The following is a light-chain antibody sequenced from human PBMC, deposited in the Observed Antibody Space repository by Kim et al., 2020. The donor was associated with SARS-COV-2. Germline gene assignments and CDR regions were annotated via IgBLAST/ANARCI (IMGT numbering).Light chain of an antibody. CDR1: ESVSVS. V-gene: IGKV3-15*01. J-gene: IGKJ1*01. Sequence: VSTGEGATLSCRASESVSVSLAWYQHRPGQTPRLLIYGASTRATGIPARFSGSGSETEFTLTISSLQSEDFAVYYCEQYRKWPPTFGQGTKVDIK. CDR3: EQYRKWPPT. CDR2: GAS.